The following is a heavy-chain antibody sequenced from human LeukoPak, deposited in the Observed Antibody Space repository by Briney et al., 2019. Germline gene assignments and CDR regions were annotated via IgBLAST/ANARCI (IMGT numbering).Heavy chain of an antibody. CDR3: ARTRFPYYRLSVADHYHMDV. Sequence: SVKVSCKASGGTFSNYVISWVRQAPGQGLEWMGGIIPIFGTTNYAQKFQGRVTINADKSTSTVYIELSSLRSEDTAVYYCARTRFPYYRLSVADHYHMDVWGKGTTVTVSS. J-gene: IGHJ6*03. CDR2: IIPIFGTT. V-gene: IGHV1-69*06. CDR1: GGTFSNYV. D-gene: IGHD3-10*01.